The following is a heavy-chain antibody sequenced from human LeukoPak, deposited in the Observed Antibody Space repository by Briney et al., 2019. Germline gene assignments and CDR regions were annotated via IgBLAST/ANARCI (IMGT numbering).Heavy chain of an antibody. D-gene: IGHD3-3*01. J-gene: IGHJ6*03. V-gene: IGHV3-21*01. CDR1: GFTFSSYS. Sequence: PGGSLRLSCAASGFTFSSYSMNWLRQATGKGLEWVSSISSSSSNIYYADSVKGRFTISRDNAKNSLHLQMSSLRAEDTAVYYCARLLYNFGAYMDVWGKGTTVTVSS. CDR2: ISSSSSNI. CDR3: ARLLYNFGAYMDV.